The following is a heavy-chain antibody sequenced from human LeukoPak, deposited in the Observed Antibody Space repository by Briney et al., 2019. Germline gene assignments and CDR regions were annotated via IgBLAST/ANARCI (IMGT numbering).Heavy chain of an antibody. J-gene: IGHJ4*02. Sequence: ASVKVSCKASGYTFTSYGISWVRQAPGQGLEWMGWISAYNGNTNYAQTLQGRVTMTTDTSTSTAYMELRSLRSDDTPVYYCARGGYSSGYYNPLYYFDYWGQGTLVTVSS. CDR2: ISAYNGNT. D-gene: IGHD3-22*01. CDR3: ARGGYSSGYYNPLYYFDY. V-gene: IGHV1-18*01. CDR1: GYTFTSYG.